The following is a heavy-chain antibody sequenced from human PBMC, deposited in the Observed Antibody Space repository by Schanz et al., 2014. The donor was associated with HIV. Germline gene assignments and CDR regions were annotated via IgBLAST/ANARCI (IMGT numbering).Heavy chain of an antibody. Sequence: QVPLVQSGAEVTKPGSSVTVSCKASGYTFTSYDINWVRQAPGQGLEWMGWISAYKGNTNYAQKLQGRVTMTTGASTNTAYMELRRLRSDDTAVYYCARWGRGCSGGSCYWGYYGMDVWGQGTTVTVSS. J-gene: IGHJ6*02. D-gene: IGHD2-15*01. CDR3: ARWGRGCSGGSCYWGYYGMDV. V-gene: IGHV1-18*01. CDR1: GYTFTSYD. CDR2: ISAYKGNT.